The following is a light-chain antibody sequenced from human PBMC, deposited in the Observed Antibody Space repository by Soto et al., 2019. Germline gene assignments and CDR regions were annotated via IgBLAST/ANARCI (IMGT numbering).Light chain of an antibody. V-gene: IGKV3-15*01. Sequence: IQMTQSPSTLSASLGERATLTCRASQTINSNVDWYQQKPGQAPKLLIYGASNWHSGIPARFSGSGSGTEFTLSISSLQSEDFATYYCQQSNSSPRTFGGGTKVDIK. CDR2: GAS. CDR1: QTINSN. J-gene: IGKJ4*02. CDR3: QQSNSSPRT.